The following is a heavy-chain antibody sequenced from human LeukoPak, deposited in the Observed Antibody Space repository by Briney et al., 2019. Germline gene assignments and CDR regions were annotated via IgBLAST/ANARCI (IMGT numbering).Heavy chain of an antibody. D-gene: IGHD1-20*01. J-gene: IGHJ4*02. V-gene: IGHV4-39*02. Sequence: SETLSLTCTVSGGSISSSNYDWAWIRLPPGKGLEWIGNIYDSGNTYYNTFYDPSLKSRVTISVDTSKNQFSLRLDSVTASDTAVYYCARDRYNWNDFDYWGQGTLVTVSS. CDR2: IYDSGNT. CDR3: ARDRYNWNDFDY. CDR1: GGSISSSNYD.